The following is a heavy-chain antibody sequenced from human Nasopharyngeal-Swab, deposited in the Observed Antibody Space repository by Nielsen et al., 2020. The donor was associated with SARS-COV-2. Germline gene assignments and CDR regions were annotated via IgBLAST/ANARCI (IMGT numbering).Heavy chain of an antibody. V-gene: IGHV4-59*08. CDR1: GGSISSYY. CDR2: IYCSGST. Sequence: SETLSLTCTVSGGSISSYYWSWIRQPPGKGLEWIGYIYCSGSTNYNPSLKSRVTISVDTSKNQFSLKLSSVTAADTAVYYCARGADQSDGMDVWGQGTTVTVSS. D-gene: IGHD4/OR15-4a*01. J-gene: IGHJ6*02. CDR3: ARGADQSDGMDV.